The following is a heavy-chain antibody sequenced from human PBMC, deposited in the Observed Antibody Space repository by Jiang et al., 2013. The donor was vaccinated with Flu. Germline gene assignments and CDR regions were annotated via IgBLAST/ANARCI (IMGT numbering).Heavy chain of an antibody. CDR1: GYSFTSYY. D-gene: IGHD5-18*01. CDR2: INPSDGST. Sequence: KPGASVHVSCKASGYSFTSYYMHWVRRAPGQGLEWMGIINPSDGSTAYAQKFQGRVTVTRDTSTSTIYMEVNSLRSEDTAMYYCARDRYSYGLEYWGQGTLVTVSS. V-gene: IGHV1-46*01. CDR3: ARDRYSYGLEY. J-gene: IGHJ4*02.